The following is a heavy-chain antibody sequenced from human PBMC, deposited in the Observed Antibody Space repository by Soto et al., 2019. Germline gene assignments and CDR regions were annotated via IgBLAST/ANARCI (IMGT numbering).Heavy chain of an antibody. J-gene: IGHJ6*02. CDR1: GFTFSNAW. CDR2: IKSKTDGGTT. Sequence: EVQLVESGGGLVKPGGSLRLSCAASGFTFSNAWMNWVRQAPGRGLEWVGRIKSKTDGGTTDYAAPVKGRFTISRDDSKNTLYLQMNSLKTEDTAVYYCTTDLSPDYGDYVDYYYGMDVWGQGTTVTVSS. CDR3: TTDLSPDYGDYVDYYYGMDV. V-gene: IGHV3-15*07. D-gene: IGHD4-17*01.